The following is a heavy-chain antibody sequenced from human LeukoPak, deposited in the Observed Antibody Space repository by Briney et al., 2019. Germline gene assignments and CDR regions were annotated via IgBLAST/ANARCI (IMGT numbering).Heavy chain of an antibody. J-gene: IGHJ4*02. CDR3: AKMAKLLWFGELDY. CDR2: ISYDGSNK. Sequence: GGSLRLSCAASGFTFSSYGMHWVRQAPGKGLEWVAVISYDGSNKYYADSVKGRFTISRDNSKNTLYLQMNSLRAEDTAVYYCAKMAKLLWFGELDYWGQGTLVTVSS. CDR1: GFTFSSYG. V-gene: IGHV3-30*18. D-gene: IGHD3-10*01.